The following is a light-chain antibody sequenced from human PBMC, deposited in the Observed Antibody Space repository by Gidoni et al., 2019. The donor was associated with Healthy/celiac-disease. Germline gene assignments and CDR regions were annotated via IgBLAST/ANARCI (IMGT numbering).Light chain of an antibody. CDR2: AAS. CDR3: QQSYSTPPGT. Sequence: DIQMTQSPSSLSASVGDRVTITCRASQSSSSYLNWYQQKPGKAPKLLIYAASSLQSGVPSRLSGSGSGTDFTLTTSSLQPEDFATYYCQQSYSTPPGTFGQGTKVEIK. J-gene: IGKJ1*01. CDR1: QSSSSY. V-gene: IGKV1-39*01.